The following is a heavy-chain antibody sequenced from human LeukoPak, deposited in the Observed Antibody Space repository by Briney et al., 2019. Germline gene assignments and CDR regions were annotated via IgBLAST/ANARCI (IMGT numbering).Heavy chain of an antibody. V-gene: IGHV3-9*01. CDR2: ISWNSGSI. CDR3: AKDNTMVRGALDY. D-gene: IGHD3-10*01. Sequence: GRSLRLSCAASGFTFDDYAMHWVRQAPGKGLEWVSGISWNSGSIGYADSVKGRFTISRDNAKNSLYLQMNSLRAEDTALYYCAKDNTMVRGALDYWGQGTLVTVSS. J-gene: IGHJ4*02. CDR1: GFTFDDYA.